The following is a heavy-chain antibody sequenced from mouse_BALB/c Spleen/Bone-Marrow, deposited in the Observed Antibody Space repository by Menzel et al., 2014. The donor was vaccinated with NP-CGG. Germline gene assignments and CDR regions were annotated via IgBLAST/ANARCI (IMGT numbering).Heavy chain of an antibody. CDR3: ARPYYGLYAMDY. J-gene: IGHJ4*01. V-gene: IGHV2-9*02. D-gene: IGHD1-2*01. Sequence: VMLVESGPGLVAPSQSLSITCTVSGFSLTNYGVHWVRQPPGKGLEWLGVIWAGGSTNYNSALMSRLSISRDKSKSQGGGKRNSLQTDDTAMYYCARPYYGLYAMDYWGQGTSVTVSS. CDR2: IWAGGST. CDR1: GFSLTNYG.